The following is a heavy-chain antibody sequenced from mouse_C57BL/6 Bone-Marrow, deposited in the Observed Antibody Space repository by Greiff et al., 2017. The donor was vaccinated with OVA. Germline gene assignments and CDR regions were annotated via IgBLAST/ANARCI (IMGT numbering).Heavy chain of an antibody. Sequence: VQLQQPGAELVRPGSSVKLSCKASGYTFTSYWMDWVKQRPGQGLEWIGNIYPSDSETHYNQKFKDKATLNVDKSSSTAYMQLISLTSEVSAVYYGASYGRLRSYCDYWGQGTTLTVSA. V-gene: IGHV1-61*01. D-gene: IGHD2-4*01. J-gene: IGHJ2*01. CDR2: IYPSDSET. CDR1: GYTFTSYW. CDR3: ASYGRLRSYCDY.